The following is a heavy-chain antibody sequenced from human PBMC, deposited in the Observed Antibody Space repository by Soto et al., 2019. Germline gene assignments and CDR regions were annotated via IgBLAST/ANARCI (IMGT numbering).Heavy chain of an antibody. CDR1: GGTFSSYG. J-gene: IGHJ6*02. V-gene: IGHV1-69*01. D-gene: IGHD3-22*01. Sequence: QVRLVQSGAEVKKAGSSVKVSCKASGGTFSSYGISWVRQAPGQGLEWMGGISPMFATPHYAQKFQGRVSITADESESTAYMQLSSLTSEDTAVYYCARGRHYYDRSGDPIYYYRGVDVWGQGTTVTVSS. CDR2: ISPMFATP. CDR3: ARGRHYYDRSGDPIYYYRGVDV.